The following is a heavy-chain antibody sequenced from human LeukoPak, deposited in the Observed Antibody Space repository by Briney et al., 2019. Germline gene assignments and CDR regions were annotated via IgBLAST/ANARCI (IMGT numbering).Heavy chain of an antibody. CDR1: GFTFSSYA. D-gene: IGHD3-22*01. Sequence: PGRSLRLSCAASGFTFSSYAMHWVRQAPGKGLEWVAVISYDGSNKYYADSVKGRFTISRDNSKNTLYLQMNSLRAEDTAVYYCARGTYYYDSSGYPLFDYWGQGTLVTVSS. CDR3: ARGTYYYDSSGYPLFDY. CDR2: ISYDGSNK. J-gene: IGHJ4*02. V-gene: IGHV3-30*14.